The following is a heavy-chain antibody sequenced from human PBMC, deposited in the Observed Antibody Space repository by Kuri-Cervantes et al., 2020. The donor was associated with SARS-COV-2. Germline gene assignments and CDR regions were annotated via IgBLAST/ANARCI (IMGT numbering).Heavy chain of an antibody. V-gene: IGHV1-69*13. J-gene: IGHJ4*02. CDR1: GGTFSSYA. CDR3: ARGPGLSDSRGYYYFY. CDR2: IIPIFAKA. D-gene: IGHD3-22*01. Sequence: SVKVSCKASGGTFSSYAISWVRQAPGQGLEWMGGIIPIFAKANYAQKFQGRVTITADQSTSTAYMELSSLRSEYTAVYYCARGPGLSDSRGYYYFYWGQRTLVTVSS.